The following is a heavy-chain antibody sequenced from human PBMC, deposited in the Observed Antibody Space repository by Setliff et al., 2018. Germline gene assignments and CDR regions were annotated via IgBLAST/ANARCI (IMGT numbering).Heavy chain of an antibody. CDR2: IYVTEST. CDR3: RLAHCSNNCEEALDY. Sequence: SETLSLTCTVSGDSISNYYWNWIRQPAGKGLEWIGRIYVTESTKYNPSLKSRVTMSLDTSKNQFSLKLNSVTAADTAVYYFRLAHCSNNCEEALDYWSQGTLVTVSS. J-gene: IGHJ4*02. V-gene: IGHV4-4*07. CDR1: GDSISNYY. D-gene: IGHD2-2*01.